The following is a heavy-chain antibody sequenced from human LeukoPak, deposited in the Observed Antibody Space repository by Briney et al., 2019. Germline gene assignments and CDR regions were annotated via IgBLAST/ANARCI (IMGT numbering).Heavy chain of an antibody. CDR3: ARDGPGYSSGWYWFDP. D-gene: IGHD6-19*01. V-gene: IGHV3-64*01. CDR2: ISSNGGST. CDR1: GGSISSGYY. J-gene: IGHJ5*02. Sequence: LSLTCTVSGGSISSGYYRSWVRQAPGKGLEYVSTISSNGGSTYYANSVKGRFTISRDNSKNTLYLQMGSLRAEDLAVYYCARDGPGYSSGWYWFDPWGQGTLVTVSS.